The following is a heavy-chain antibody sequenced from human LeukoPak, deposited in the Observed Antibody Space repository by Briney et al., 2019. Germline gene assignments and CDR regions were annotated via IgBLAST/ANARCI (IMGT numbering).Heavy chain of an antibody. V-gene: IGHV5-51*01. Sequence: KPGGSLKISCKGSGYRFTNYWIGWVRQMPGKGLEWRGIIYPSDSDTRYSPYFQGQVTISADKSISTAYLQWSSLKASDTAMYYCGRRAAGTWWFDPWGQGTLVTVSS. CDR1: GYRFTNYW. CDR2: IYPSDSDT. D-gene: IGHD6-13*01. J-gene: IGHJ5*02. CDR3: GRRAAGTWWFDP.